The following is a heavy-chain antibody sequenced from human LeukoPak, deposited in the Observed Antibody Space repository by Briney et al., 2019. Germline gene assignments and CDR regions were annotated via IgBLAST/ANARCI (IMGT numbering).Heavy chain of an antibody. D-gene: IGHD6-13*01. CDR1: GFTFSIYW. Sequence: GGSLRLSCAASGFTFSIYWMSWVRQAPGKGLEWVANIKQDGSEKYYVDSVKGRFTISRDNAKNSLYLQMNSLRAEDTAVYYCEAGPNQAFDYWGQGTLVTVSS. J-gene: IGHJ4*02. CDR2: IKQDGSEK. CDR3: EAGPNQAFDY. V-gene: IGHV3-7*01.